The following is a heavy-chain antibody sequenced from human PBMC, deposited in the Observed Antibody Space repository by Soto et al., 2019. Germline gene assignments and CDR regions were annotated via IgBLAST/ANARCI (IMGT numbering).Heavy chain of an antibody. CDR1: GGSISSGGYY. J-gene: IGHJ3*02. CDR2: IYYSGST. CDR3: ARRERRDGYGAFDI. V-gene: IGHV4-31*03. Sequence: QVQLQESGPGLVKPSQTLSLTCTVSGGSISSGGYYWSWIRQHPGKGLEWIGYIYYSGSTYYNPSLKSRVTISVDTSKNQFSLKLSSVTAADTTVYYCARRERRDGYGAFDIWGQGTMVTVSS. D-gene: IGHD5-12*01.